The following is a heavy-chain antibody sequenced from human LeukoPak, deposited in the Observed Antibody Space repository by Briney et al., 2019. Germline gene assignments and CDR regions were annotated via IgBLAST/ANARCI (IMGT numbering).Heavy chain of an antibody. V-gene: IGHV6-1*01. D-gene: IGHD2-15*01. CDR1: GDSVSSNSAA. J-gene: IGHJ4*02. CDR3: ARRYCSSGGCCFDY. CDR2: AYYTSKWDN. Sequence: SQTLSLTCAISGDSVSSNSAAWHWIRQSPSRGLEWLGRAYYTSKWDNDYAVSVKSRIIINPDTSKNQFSLQLNSVTPEDTAVYYCARRYCSSGGCCFDYWGQGTLVTVSS.